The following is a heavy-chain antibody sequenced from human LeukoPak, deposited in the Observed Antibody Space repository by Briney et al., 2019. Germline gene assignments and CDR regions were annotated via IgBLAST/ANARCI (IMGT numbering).Heavy chain of an antibody. CDR1: GFIFDHFG. V-gene: IGHV3-20*04. J-gene: IGHJ4*02. CDR3: ARDLKYCTGGMCYSTAVADS. D-gene: IGHD2-15*01. CDR2: INWDSTST. Sequence: GGSLRLSCATSGFIFDHFGMNWVRQVPGKGLEWVSGINWDSTSTNYVDSVRGRFTISRDNAKNSLYLQMNSLGVEDTAFYYCARDLKYCTGGMCYSTAVADSWGQGTLVTVSS.